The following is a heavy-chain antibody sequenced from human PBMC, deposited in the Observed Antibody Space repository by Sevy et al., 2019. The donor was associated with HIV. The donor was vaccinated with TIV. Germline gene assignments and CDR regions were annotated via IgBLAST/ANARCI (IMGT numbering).Heavy chain of an antibody. CDR2: ISYSGTT. J-gene: IGHJ4*02. V-gene: IGHV4-59*08. Sequence: SETLSLTCTVSGGSINNYYWSWIRQSPGKGLEWIGYISYSGTTNYNPSLKSRVTISVDTSKNQFSLKLSSVTAADTAVYYCARLRFWISSSGSTNYFDYWGQGTLVTVSS. CDR3: ARLRFWISSSGSTNYFDY. D-gene: IGHD6-6*01. CDR1: GGSINNYY.